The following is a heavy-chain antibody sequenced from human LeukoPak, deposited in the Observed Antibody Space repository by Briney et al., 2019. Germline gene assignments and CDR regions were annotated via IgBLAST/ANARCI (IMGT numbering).Heavy chain of an antibody. J-gene: IGHJ4*02. D-gene: IGHD6-13*01. CDR3: AREGIAAAQGY. CDR2: ISSSSSYI. CDR1: GFTFSSYT. Sequence: GGSLRLSCAASGFTFSSYTMHWVRQAPGKGLEWVSSISSSSSYIYCGDSVKGRFTISRDNAKNSLYLQMNSLRAEDTAVYYCAREGIAAAQGYWGQGTLVTVSS. V-gene: IGHV3-21*01.